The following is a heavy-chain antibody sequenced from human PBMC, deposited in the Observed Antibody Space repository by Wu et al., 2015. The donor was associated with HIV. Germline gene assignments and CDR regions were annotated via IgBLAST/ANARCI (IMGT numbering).Heavy chain of an antibody. J-gene: IGHJ4*02. CDR3: ATIYYYSSGSPLGWGYFDY. Sequence: QVQLVQSGAEVKKPGASVKVSCKVSGYSLTELSIHWVRQAPGKGLEWLGGFDPEDAETIYAQKFQGRVIMTEDTSTDTAYMELSSLRSEDTAIYYCATIYYYSSGSPLGWGYFDYWARERWSPSPQ. V-gene: IGHV1-24*01. CDR1: GYSLTELS. CDR2: FDPEDAET. D-gene: IGHD3-10*01.